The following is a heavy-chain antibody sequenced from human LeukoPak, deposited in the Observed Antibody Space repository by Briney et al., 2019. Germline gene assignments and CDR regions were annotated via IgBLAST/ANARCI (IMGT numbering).Heavy chain of an antibody. D-gene: IGHD3-10*01. CDR2: IYPGDPDT. J-gene: IGHJ4*02. CDR1: GYSFTSFW. CDR3: ATYSSGMAYDYFDY. Sequence: GESLKISCKGSGYSFTSFWIGWVRQMPGKGLEWMGIIYPGDPDTRYSPSFQGQVTISADRSINTAYLQWSSLKASDTAMYYCATYSSGMAYDYFDYWGQGTLVTVSS. V-gene: IGHV5-51*01.